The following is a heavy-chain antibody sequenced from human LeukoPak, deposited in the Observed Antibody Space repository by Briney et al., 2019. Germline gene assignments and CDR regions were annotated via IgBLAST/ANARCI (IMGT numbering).Heavy chain of an antibody. CDR1: GGSFSGYY. Sequence: SETLSLTCAVYGGSFSGYYWSWIRQPPGKGLEWIGEINHSGSTNYNPSLKSRVTISVDTSKNQFSLKLSSVTAADTAVYYWARVLWFGGPYYFDYWGQGTLVTVSS. CDR2: INHSGST. D-gene: IGHD3-10*01. J-gene: IGHJ4*02. CDR3: ARVLWFGGPYYFDY. V-gene: IGHV4-34*01.